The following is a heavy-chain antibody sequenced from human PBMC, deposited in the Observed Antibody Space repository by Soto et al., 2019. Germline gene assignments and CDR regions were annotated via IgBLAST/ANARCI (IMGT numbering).Heavy chain of an antibody. J-gene: IGHJ4*02. CDR2: ISGSGGTT. CDR3: AKTPRQWLVYFDY. Sequence: EVQLLESGGGLAQPGGSLRLSCAASGFTFSNYAIAWVRQAPGKGLEWVSGISGSGGTTYYADSVKGRFTISRDNSKDTLHRQMNSLRAEDTAVYYCAKTPRQWLVYFDYWGQGALVTVSS. V-gene: IGHV3-23*01. D-gene: IGHD6-19*01. CDR1: GFTFSNYA.